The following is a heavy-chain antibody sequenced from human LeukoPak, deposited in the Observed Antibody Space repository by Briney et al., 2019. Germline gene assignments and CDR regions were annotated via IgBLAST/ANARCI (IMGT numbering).Heavy chain of an antibody. D-gene: IGHD3-10*01. CDR1: GYTFTSYG. J-gene: IGHJ5*02. V-gene: IGHV1-18*01. CDR2: ISAYNGNT. CDR3: ARDSSYGSGPMGFDP. Sequence: ASVNVSCKASGYTFTSYGISWVRQAPGQGLEWMGWISAYNGNTNYAQKLQGRVTMTTDTSTSTAYMELRSLRSDDTAVYYCARDSSYGSGPMGFDPWGQGTLVTVSS.